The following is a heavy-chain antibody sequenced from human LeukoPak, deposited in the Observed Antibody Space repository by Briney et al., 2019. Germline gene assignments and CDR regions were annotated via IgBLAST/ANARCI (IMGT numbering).Heavy chain of an antibody. CDR2: IYYSGST. J-gene: IGHJ4*02. CDR1: GGSISSSSYY. CDR3: ARHYESSGYLFDY. Sequence: SETLSLTCTVSGGSISSSSYYWSWIRQPPGQGLEWIGSIYYSGSTYYNPSLKSRVTISVDTSKNQFSLKLSSVTAADTAVYYCARHYESSGYLFDYWGQRTLVTVSS. D-gene: IGHD3-22*01. V-gene: IGHV4-39*01.